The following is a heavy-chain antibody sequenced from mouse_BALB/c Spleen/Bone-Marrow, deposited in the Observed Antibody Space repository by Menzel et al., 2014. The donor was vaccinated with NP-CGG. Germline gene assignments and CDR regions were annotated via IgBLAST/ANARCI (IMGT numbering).Heavy chain of an antibody. D-gene: IGHD1-2*01. V-gene: IGHV1S34*01. J-gene: IGHJ4*01. CDR3: ATLLRDALDY. CDR1: GYSFSGYY. Sequence: VKTGASVQISCKASGYSFSGYYMHWVKKSHGKSLEWIGYISCYNGATSYNQKFKGKATFTVDTSSSTADMQFNSLTSEDSAVYYCATLLRDALDYWGQGTSVTVSS. CDR2: ISCYNGAT.